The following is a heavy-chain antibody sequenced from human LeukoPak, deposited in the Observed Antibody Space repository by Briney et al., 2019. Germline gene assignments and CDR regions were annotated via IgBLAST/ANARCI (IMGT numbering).Heavy chain of an antibody. Sequence: GGSLRLSCAASGFTFSSYEMNWVRQAPGKGLEWVSYISSSGSAIYYADSVKGRFTISRDNAKNSLYLQMNSLRAEDTAVYYCATVYRQLFDPWGQETLVTVSS. J-gene: IGHJ5*02. D-gene: IGHD6-13*01. CDR3: ATVYRQLFDP. CDR2: ISSSGSAI. V-gene: IGHV3-48*03. CDR1: GFTFSSYE.